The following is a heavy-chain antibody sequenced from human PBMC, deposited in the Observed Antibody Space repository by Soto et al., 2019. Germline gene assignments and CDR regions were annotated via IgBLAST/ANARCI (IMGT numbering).Heavy chain of an antibody. D-gene: IGHD3-10*01. V-gene: IGHV3-74*03. J-gene: IGHJ4*02. CDR2: IIGDGLYT. CDR3: ARGILGSGTATDH. Sequence: EVQLVESGGGLVQPGGSLILSCAASGFTFSNYWMVWVRQAPRKGLVWGLRIIGDGLYTTYADSVKGRFTISRDNAKNTVYLQMNSLRVEDTAVYYCARGILGSGTATDHWGQGTLVTVSS. CDR1: GFTFSNYW.